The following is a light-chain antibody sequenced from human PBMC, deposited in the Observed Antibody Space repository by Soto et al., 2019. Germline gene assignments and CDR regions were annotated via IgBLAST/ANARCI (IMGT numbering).Light chain of an antibody. CDR1: VLAKKY. CDR3: YSAADNKGV. V-gene: IGLV3-27*01. Sequence: ELTQPSSVSVSPGQTARITCSGDVLAKKYARWFQQKPGQAPVLVIYKDSERPSGIPERFSGSSSGTTVTLTISGAQVEDEADYYCYSAADNKGVFGTGTKVTV. CDR2: KDS. J-gene: IGLJ1*01.